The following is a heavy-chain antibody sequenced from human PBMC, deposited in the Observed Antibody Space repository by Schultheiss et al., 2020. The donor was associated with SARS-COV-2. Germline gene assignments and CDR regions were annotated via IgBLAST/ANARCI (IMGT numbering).Heavy chain of an antibody. CDR3: ARDRGDSSGYLFDY. CDR1: GGSISSYY. V-gene: IGHV4-4*07. D-gene: IGHD3-22*01. J-gene: IGHJ4*02. Sequence: LETLSLTCTVSGGSISSYYWSWIRQPAGKGLEWIGRIYTSGSTNYNPSLKSRVTISVDTSKNQFSLKLSSVTAADTAVYYCARDRGDSSGYLFDYWGQGTLVTVSS. CDR2: IYTSGST.